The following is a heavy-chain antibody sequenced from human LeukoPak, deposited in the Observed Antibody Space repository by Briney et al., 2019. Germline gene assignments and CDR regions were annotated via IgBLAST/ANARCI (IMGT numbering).Heavy chain of an antibody. D-gene: IGHD2-8*01. Sequence: SVKVSCKASGGTFSSYAISWVRQAPGQGLEWMGGIIPIFGTANYAQKFQGRVTITADESTSTAYMELSSLRSEDTAVYYCARGPNGGLWGSYFDYWGQGTLVTVSS. V-gene: IGHV1-69*13. CDR1: GGTFSSYA. CDR3: ARGPNGGLWGSYFDY. J-gene: IGHJ4*02. CDR2: IIPIFGTA.